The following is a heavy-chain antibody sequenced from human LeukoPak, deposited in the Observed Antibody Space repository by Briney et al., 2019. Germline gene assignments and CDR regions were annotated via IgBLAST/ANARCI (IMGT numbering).Heavy chain of an antibody. D-gene: IGHD3-9*01. V-gene: IGHV5-51*01. Sequence: GESLKISCKSSGYSFANYWIGWVRQMPGKGLEWMGIFYPGDFDTRYSPAFQGQVTISADPSISTAYLQWSSLKASDTAMYYCARQLRYSFDAFDIWGQGTMVTVSS. CDR1: GYSFANYW. J-gene: IGHJ3*02. CDR3: ARQLRYSFDAFDI. CDR2: FYPGDFDT.